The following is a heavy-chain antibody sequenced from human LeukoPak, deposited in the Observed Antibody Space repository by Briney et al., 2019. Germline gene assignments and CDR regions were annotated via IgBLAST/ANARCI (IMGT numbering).Heavy chain of an antibody. CDR3: AKGHTYGMI. V-gene: IGHV3-11*01. Sequence: GGSLRLFCAASGFTFSDYYMSWIRQTPGKGLEWVSYISSSGTTMEYADSVKGRFTISRDNAKDSLYLQMNSLGAEDTAVYYCAKGHTYGMIWGQGTLVTVSS. D-gene: IGHD5-18*01. CDR1: GFTFSDYY. J-gene: IGHJ4*02. CDR2: ISSSGTTM.